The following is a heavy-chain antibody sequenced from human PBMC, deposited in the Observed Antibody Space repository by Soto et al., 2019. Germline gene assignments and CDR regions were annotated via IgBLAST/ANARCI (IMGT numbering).Heavy chain of an antibody. V-gene: IGHV3-66*01. CDR3: ARESFSDYVYAFDI. CDR2: IYSGGGT. D-gene: IGHD3-16*01. Sequence: EVQLVESGGGLVQPGGSLRLSCAAAGFTVSSNYMNRFRQAPGKGLEWVSVIYSGGGTYYADSVKGRFTISRDNSKNTLYLQMNSLTTEDTAVYYCARESFSDYVYAFDIWGQGTMVTVSS. CDR1: GFTVSSNY. J-gene: IGHJ3*02.